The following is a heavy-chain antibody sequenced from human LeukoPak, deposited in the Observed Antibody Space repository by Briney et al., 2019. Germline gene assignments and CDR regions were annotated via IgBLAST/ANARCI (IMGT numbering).Heavy chain of an antibody. Sequence: SETLSLTCTVSGVSITSGGYYWSWLRQHPGKGLEWIGYIYYSGSTYYNPSLKSRVTISVDTSKNQFSLKLSSVTAADTAVYYCASQNSTQYYFDYWGQGTLVTVSS. CDR2: IYYSGST. CDR1: GVSITSGGYY. CDR3: ASQNSTQYYFDY. V-gene: IGHV4-31*03. D-gene: IGHD6-13*01. J-gene: IGHJ4*02.